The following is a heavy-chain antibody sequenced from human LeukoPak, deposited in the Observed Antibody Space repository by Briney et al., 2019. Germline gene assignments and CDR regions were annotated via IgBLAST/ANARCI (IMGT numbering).Heavy chain of an antibody. Sequence: GGSLRLSCAASGSTFSNFLMTWIRHSPGKGPEWVASINEDGSRELYVDSAKGRFSISRDNANNALSLQMNSLRVEDTAVYYCARDPPRRSDFWGQGTLVTVSS. J-gene: IGHJ4*02. V-gene: IGHV3-7*01. CDR1: GSTFSNFL. CDR2: INEDGSRE. CDR3: ARDPPRRSDF.